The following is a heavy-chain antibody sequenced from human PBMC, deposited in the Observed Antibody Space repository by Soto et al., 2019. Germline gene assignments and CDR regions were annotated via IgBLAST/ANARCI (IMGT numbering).Heavy chain of an antibody. D-gene: IGHD3-10*01. CDR3: AKGSPHYYGSGSYPWGYYGMDV. CDR1: GFTFSSYA. CDR2: ISGSGGST. Sequence: HPGGSLRLSCAASGFTFSSYAMSWVRQAPGKGLEWVSAISGSGGSTYYADSVKGRFTISRDNSKNTLYLQMNSLRAEDTAVYYCAKGSPHYYGSGSYPWGYYGMDVWGQGTTVTVSS. V-gene: IGHV3-23*01. J-gene: IGHJ6*02.